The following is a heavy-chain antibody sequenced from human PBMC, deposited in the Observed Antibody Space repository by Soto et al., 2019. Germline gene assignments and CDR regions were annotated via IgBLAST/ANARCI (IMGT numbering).Heavy chain of an antibody. Sequence: QVQLQESGPGLVKPSETLSLTCTVSGGSISTSYWSWIRQPPGKGLEWIGYIYYSGSTNYNPSLKSRVTISVDTSKNQSSLKLSSVTAADTAVYYCARGRGGYFDLWGRGTLVTVSS. V-gene: IGHV4-59*01. CDR3: ARGRGGYFDL. CDR1: GGSISTSY. J-gene: IGHJ2*01. CDR2: IYYSGST.